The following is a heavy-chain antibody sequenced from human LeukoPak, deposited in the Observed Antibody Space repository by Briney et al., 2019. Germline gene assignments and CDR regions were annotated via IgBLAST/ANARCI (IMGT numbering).Heavy chain of an antibody. CDR1: GGTFSSYA. CDR2: IIPIVGTA. Sequence: SVKVSCMASGGTFSSYAISWVRQAPGQGLEWMGGIIPIVGTANYAQKSQGRVTVTADESTSTAYMELSSLRSEDTAVYYCARDFYSSSSNAFDIWGQGTMVTVSS. J-gene: IGHJ3*02. CDR3: ARDFYSSSSNAFDI. V-gene: IGHV1-69*13. D-gene: IGHD6-6*01.